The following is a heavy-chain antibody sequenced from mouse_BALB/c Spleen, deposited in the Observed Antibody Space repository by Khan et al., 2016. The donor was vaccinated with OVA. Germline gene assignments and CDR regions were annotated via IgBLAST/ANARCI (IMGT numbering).Heavy chain of an antibody. CDR1: GFTFSTYG. V-gene: IGHV5-6*01. D-gene: IGHD1-1*01. J-gene: IGHJ3*01. Sequence: EVELVESGGDLVKPGGSLKLSCAASGFTFSTYGMSWVRQTPDKRLEWVATISTGGSYTYYPDSVTGLFIISRDNAKKTLFLLMSSLKYEAATMFYCARLAYYYDSEVFAYWGQGTLVTVSA. CDR3: ARLAYYYDSEVFAY. CDR2: ISTGGSYT.